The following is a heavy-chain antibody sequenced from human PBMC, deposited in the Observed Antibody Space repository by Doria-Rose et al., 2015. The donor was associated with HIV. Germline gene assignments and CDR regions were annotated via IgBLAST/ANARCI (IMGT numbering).Heavy chain of an antibody. CDR1: GGSLSSPGMG. CDR3: ARIKSSRWYHKYYFDF. J-gene: IGHJ4*02. D-gene: IGHD6-13*01. V-gene: IGHV2-26*01. CDR2: IFSDDER. Sequence: ESGPVPVKPTETLTLTCTVSGGSLSSPGMGVSWIRQPPGKALEWLANIFSDDERSYKTSLKSRLTISRGTSKSQVVLTMTDMDPVDTATYYCARIKSSRWYHKYYFDFWGQGTLVIVSA.